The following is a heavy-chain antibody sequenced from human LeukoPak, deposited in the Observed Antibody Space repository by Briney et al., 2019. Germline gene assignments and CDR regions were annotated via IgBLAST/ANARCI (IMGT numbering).Heavy chain of an antibody. CDR1: GFSLSTSGVG. J-gene: IGHJ4*02. V-gene: IGHV2-5*01. Sequence: SGPTLLKPTQTLTLTCTFSGFSLSTSGVGVGWIRQPPGKALEWLALLYWNDDKRYSPSLKSRLTITKDTSKNQVVLTMTNMDPVDTATYYCAHSKGYCSSTSCPGDFDYWGQGTLVTVSS. CDR3: AHSKGYCSSTSCPGDFDY. D-gene: IGHD2-2*01. CDR2: LYWNDDK.